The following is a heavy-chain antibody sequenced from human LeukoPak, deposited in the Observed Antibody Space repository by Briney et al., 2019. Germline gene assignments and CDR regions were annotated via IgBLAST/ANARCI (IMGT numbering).Heavy chain of an antibody. J-gene: IGHJ4*02. CDR3: AAAFDY. D-gene: IGHD6-25*01. Sequence: SETLSLTYTVSGGSISSSSYYWGWIRQPPGKGLEWIGNTYYGGNTYYNPSLKSRVTISVDTSKNQFSLELNSVTAADTAVYYCAAAFDYWGQGTLVTVSS. CDR2: TYYGGNT. V-gene: IGHV4-39*01. CDR1: GGSISSSSYY.